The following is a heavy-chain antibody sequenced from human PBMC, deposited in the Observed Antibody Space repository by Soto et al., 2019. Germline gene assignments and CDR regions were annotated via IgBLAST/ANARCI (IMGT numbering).Heavy chain of an antibody. V-gene: IGHV3-23*01. Sequence: GGSLRLSCAASGFTFSSYAMSWVRQAPGKGLEWVSAISGSGGSTYYADSVKGRFTISRDNSKNTLYLQMNSLRAEDTAVYYCAKSVAARIQHNYYYYGMDVWGQGTTVTVSS. D-gene: IGHD6-19*01. CDR1: GFTFSSYA. CDR3: AKSVAARIQHNYYYYGMDV. J-gene: IGHJ6*02. CDR2: ISGSGGST.